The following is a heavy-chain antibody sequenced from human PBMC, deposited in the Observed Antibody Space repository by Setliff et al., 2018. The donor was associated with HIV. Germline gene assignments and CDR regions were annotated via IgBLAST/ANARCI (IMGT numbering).Heavy chain of an antibody. V-gene: IGHV4-59*01. CDR3: ARDREVVVGAYPYYYFHGIDV. CDR2: IHYSGST. CDR1: GNSISNYY. J-gene: IGHJ6*02. D-gene: IGHD2-15*01. Sequence: ETLSLTCTVSGNSISNYYWSRIRQPPGKGLEWIGYIHYSGSTKYNHSRKSRVTISVDTSKNQIYLRLSSVAAADTAVYYCARDREVVVGAYPYYYFHGIDVWGQGTTVTVSS.